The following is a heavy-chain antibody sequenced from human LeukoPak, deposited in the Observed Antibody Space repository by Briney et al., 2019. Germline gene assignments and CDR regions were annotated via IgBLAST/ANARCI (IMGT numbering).Heavy chain of an antibody. CDR2: INWKSDKI. V-gene: IGHV3-9*01. J-gene: IGHJ4*02. CDR3: AKDRYCTSSSCPIDY. Sequence: GGSLRLSCVGSGYSFDEYAMHWVRQVPGKGPEWVSGINWKSDKIGYADSVKGRFTISRDNSKNSLYLQMNSLRVEDTALYYCAKDRYCTSSSCPIDYWGQGTMVTVSS. D-gene: IGHD2-2*01. CDR1: GYSFDEYA.